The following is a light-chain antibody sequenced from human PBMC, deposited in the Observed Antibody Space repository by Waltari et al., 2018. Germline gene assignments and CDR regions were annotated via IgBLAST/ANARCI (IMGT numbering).Light chain of an antibody. CDR2: ENN. Sequence: AQWYQQLPGTAPKLLIFENNKRPSGIFDRFSGSQSGASASLTITALQSEDEADYYCQSYDRSLSAWVFGGGTRLTVL. J-gene: IGLJ3*02. CDR3: QSYDRSLSAWV. V-gene: IGLV1-40*03.